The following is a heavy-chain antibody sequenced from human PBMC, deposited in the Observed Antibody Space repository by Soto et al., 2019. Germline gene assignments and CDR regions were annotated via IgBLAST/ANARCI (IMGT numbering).Heavy chain of an antibody. D-gene: IGHD1-1*01. Sequence: SEPLSLICTVSDGSISSYYWGWIRQPPGKGLEWIGYIFYTGSTNYSPSLKSRVTISVDTSKNQFSLKLSSVTAADTAVYYCARHYPIGNNWNYFDYWGQGTLVTVSS. J-gene: IGHJ4*02. CDR1: DGSISSYY. CDR3: ARHYPIGNNWNYFDY. V-gene: IGHV4-59*08. CDR2: IFYTGST.